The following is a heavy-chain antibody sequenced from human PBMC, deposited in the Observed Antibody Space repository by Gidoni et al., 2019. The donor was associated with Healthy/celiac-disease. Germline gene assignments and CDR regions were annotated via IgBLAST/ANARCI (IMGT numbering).Heavy chain of an antibody. J-gene: IGHJ2*01. D-gene: IGHD2-21*01. CDR3: AKRPIVVVIAKSYWYFDL. Sequence: ELLLFASVCVFVQPGGSLTLSSAASRFPFPISPLSWVRQAPGKGLEWVSAISGSGGSTDYADSVKGRFTRSRDNSKNTLNLQMNSMRGEDTEVYYCAKRPIVVVIAKSYWYFDLWGRGTLVTVSS. CDR2: ISGSGGST. CDR1: RFPFPISP. V-gene: IGHV3-23*01.